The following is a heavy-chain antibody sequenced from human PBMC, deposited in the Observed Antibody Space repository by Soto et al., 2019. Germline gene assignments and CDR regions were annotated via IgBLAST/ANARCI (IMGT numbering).Heavy chain of an antibody. CDR1: GFSLTTGGMC. Sequence: SGPTLVNPTQTLTLTCTFSGFSLTTGGMCVAWIRQPPGKALEWLALIDWDDEKNYSTSLKTRLTISKDTSKNQVVLTMTNMDPVDTATYYCARVPGYYDSSGFIGFDSWGQGTLVTVSS. CDR3: ARVPGYYDSSGFIGFDS. D-gene: IGHD3-22*01. CDR2: IDWDDEK. J-gene: IGHJ4*02. V-gene: IGHV2-70*01.